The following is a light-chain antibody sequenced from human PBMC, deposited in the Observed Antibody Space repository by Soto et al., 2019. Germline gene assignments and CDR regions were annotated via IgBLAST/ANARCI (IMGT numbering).Light chain of an antibody. V-gene: IGKV1-5*03. CDR1: QSIGDW. CDR2: RAS. Sequence: DVQMAQSPSTLSASVGDRVTITCRASQSIGDWLAWFQQKPGKAPALLGYRASYLESGVPSRYSGSGSGTEFTLTISSLLPDDFSTYYCQHYSTYSGTFGPGTTEEIK. J-gene: IGKJ3*01. CDR3: QHYSTYSGT.